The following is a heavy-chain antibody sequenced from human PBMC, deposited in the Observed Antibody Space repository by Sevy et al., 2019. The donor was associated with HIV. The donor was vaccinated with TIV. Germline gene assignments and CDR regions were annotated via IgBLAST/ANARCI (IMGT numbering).Heavy chain of an antibody. D-gene: IGHD3-10*01. Sequence: GGSLRLSCAASGFTFSSYAMHWVRQAPGKGLEWVAVISYDGSNKYYADSVKGRFTISRDNSKNTLYLQMNSLRAEDTAVYYCARDTQPHHYYGSGTTGGWFDPWGQGTLVTVSS. CDR1: GFTFSSYA. CDR3: ARDTQPHHYYGSGTTGGWFDP. J-gene: IGHJ5*02. V-gene: IGHV3-30-3*01. CDR2: ISYDGSNK.